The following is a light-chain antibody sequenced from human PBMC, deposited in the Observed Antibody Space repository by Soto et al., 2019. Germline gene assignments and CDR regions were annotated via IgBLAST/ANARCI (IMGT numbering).Light chain of an antibody. CDR3: QQYDQWWT. CDR1: QSVSSSY. CDR2: GAS. J-gene: IGKJ1*01. Sequence: EIVLTQSPGTLSLSPVERATLSCRASQSVSSSYLAWYQQKPGQAPRLLLYGASIRATDVPARFSGGGSGTEYTLTISSLQSEDFGIYFCQQYDQWWTFGQGTKVDIK. V-gene: IGKV3-20*01.